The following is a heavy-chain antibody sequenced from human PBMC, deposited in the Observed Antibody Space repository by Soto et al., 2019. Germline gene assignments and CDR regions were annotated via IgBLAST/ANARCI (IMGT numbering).Heavy chain of an antibody. CDR3: ARVNYGDYGGVYDY. CDR1: GFTVSSYL. V-gene: IGHV3-74*01. CDR2: INSDGSST. Sequence: EVQLVASGGGLVQPGGSLRLSCAASGFTVSSYLMHWVRQAPGKGLVWVSRINSDGSSTSFADSVKGRFTISRDNAKNTRYLQMNSLRDEDTAVYYCARVNYGDYGGVYDYWGQGTLVTVSS. J-gene: IGHJ4*02. D-gene: IGHD4-17*01.